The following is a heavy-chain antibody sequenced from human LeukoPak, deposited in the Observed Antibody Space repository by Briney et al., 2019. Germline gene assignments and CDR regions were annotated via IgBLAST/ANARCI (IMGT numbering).Heavy chain of an antibody. D-gene: IGHD2-2*02. CDR3: ARGREIRDCSSTSCYMGPYYYYYYGMDV. CDR1: GYTFTSYD. V-gene: IGHV1-8*01. J-gene: IGHJ6*02. Sequence: ASVKVSGKASGYTFTSYDIKWVRQATGQGVEGRGWMNPNRGNTGYAQKFQGRVTMTRNTSISTAYMDLSSLRSEDTAVYYCARGREIRDCSSTSCYMGPYYYYYYGMDVWGQGTTVTVSS. CDR2: MNPNRGNT.